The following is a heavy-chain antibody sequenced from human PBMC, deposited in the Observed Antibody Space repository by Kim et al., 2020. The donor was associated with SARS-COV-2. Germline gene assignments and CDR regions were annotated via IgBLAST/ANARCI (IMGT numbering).Heavy chain of an antibody. CDR3: ARAGTMVRGATFDY. V-gene: IGHV4-59*01. J-gene: IGHJ4*02. CDR1: GVSISSYY. D-gene: IGHD3-10*01. CDR2: IYYSGST. Sequence: SETLSLTCTVSGVSISSYYWSWIRQPPGKGLEWIGYIYYSGSTNYNPSLKSRVTISVDTSKNQFSLKLSSVTAADTAVYYCARAGTMVRGATFDYWGQGTLVTVSS.